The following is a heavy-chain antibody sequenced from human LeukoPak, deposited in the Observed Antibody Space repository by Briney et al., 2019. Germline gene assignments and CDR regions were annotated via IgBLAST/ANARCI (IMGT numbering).Heavy chain of an antibody. D-gene: IGHD6-25*01. CDR1: GFTFSTYG. J-gene: IGHJ4*02. CDR3: AKGSDSSAWTLFDY. CDR2: TSGSGTTT. Sequence: GGSLRLSCAASGFTFSTYGMSWVRQTPGKGLGWVSATSGSGTTTYYEDSVKGRFTISRDNSQNTLYLQMNSLRAEDTAVYYCAKGSDSSAWTLFDYWGQGTLVTVSS. V-gene: IGHV3-23*01.